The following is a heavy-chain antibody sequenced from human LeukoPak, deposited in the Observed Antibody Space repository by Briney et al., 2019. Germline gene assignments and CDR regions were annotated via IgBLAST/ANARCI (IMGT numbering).Heavy chain of an antibody. CDR2: MNPSSGNT. J-gene: IGHJ4*02. CDR3: ARGPLGRTYYDFWSGYYHY. D-gene: IGHD3-3*01. CDR1: GYTFTSYD. Sequence: ASVKVSCKASGYTFTSYDINWVRQATGQGLEWLGWMNPSSGNTGYAQKFQGRVTMTTDTSTSTAYMELRSLRSDDTAVYYCARGPLGRTYYDFWSGYYHYWGQGTLVTVSS. V-gene: IGHV1-8*01.